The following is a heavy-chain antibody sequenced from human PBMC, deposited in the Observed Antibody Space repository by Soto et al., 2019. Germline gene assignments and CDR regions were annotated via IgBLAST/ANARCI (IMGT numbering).Heavy chain of an antibody. J-gene: IGHJ4*02. CDR1: GFTVSTYY. D-gene: IGHD6-13*01. Sequence: GGSLRLSCAASGFTVSTYYMSWVRQAPGKGLGWVSVIYSAGSADFADSVKGRFTVSRDNSKNTLYLQMSSLRAEDTAVYYCADGPRSSYNYLAYGGKGTLVTVSS. V-gene: IGHV3-66*01. CDR3: ADGPRSSYNYLAY. CDR2: IYSAGSA.